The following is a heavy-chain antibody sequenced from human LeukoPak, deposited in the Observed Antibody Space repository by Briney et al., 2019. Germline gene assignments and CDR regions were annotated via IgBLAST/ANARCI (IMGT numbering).Heavy chain of an antibody. CDR1: GFTSSSYA. CDR2: ISGSGGST. J-gene: IGHJ4*02. D-gene: IGHD6-6*01. Sequence: PGGSLRLSCAASGFTSSSYAMSWVRQAPGKGLEWVSAISGSGGSTYYADSVKGRFTISRDNSKNTLYLQMNSLSAEDTAVYYCAKAGSYGSSPPFDYWGQGTLVTVSS. V-gene: IGHV3-23*01. CDR3: AKAGSYGSSPPFDY.